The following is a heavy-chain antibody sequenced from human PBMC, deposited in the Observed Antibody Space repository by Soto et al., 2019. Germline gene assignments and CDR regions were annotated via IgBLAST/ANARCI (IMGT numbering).Heavy chain of an antibody. CDR3: ARKAMGAPVDQ. CDR2: ISAYNGDT. Sequence: QVQLVQSGAEVKKPGASVKVSCKASGFTFITYGFTWVRQAPGQGLEWMGWISAYNGDTHYAQKVQRRVTMTTDTSTSTAYMELRSLTSDDTAVYYCARKAMGAPVDQWGQGTLVIVSS. CDR1: GFTFITYG. D-gene: IGHD5-18*01. J-gene: IGHJ4*02. V-gene: IGHV1-18*01.